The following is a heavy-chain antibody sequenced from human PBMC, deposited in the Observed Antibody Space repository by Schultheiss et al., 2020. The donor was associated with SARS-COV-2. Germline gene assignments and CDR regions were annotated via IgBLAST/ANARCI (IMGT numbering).Heavy chain of an antibody. J-gene: IGHJ4*02. V-gene: IGHV3-15*01. CDR3: TTEADYYDSSGYLSHFDY. CDR1: GFTFSSYW. D-gene: IGHD3-22*01. Sequence: GESLKISCAASGFTFSSYWMSWVRQAPGKGLEWVGRIKSKTDGGTTDYAAPVKGRFTISRDDSKNTLYLQMNSLKTEDTAVYYCTTEADYYDSSGYLSHFDYWCQGTLVTVSS. CDR2: IKSKTDGGTT.